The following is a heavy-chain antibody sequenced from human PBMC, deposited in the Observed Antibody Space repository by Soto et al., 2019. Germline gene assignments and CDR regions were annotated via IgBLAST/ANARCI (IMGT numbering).Heavy chain of an antibody. Sequence: EVLLLESGGGLVQPGGFLRLSCAASGFAFTNYAMSWVRQAPGKGLEWVSAISSNGDVTFYPDSVRGRFTISRDNSKNTLYLHMSSLRAEDTALYYCTNSFSPPSGDWYSHFDHWGQGTLVTVSS. V-gene: IGHV3-23*01. CDR2: ISSNGDVT. D-gene: IGHD2-21*01. CDR3: TNSFSPPSGDWYSHFDH. J-gene: IGHJ4*02. CDR1: GFAFTNYA.